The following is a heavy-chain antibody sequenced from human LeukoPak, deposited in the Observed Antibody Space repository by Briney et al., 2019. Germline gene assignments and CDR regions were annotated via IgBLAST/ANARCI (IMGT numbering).Heavy chain of an antibody. CDR3: ASLGYCSGTRCRAPFDY. V-gene: IGHV3-23*01. CDR1: GFTFSSYA. CDR2: ISGSGGST. J-gene: IGHJ4*02. D-gene: IGHD2-2*01. Sequence: PGGSLRLSCAASGFTFSSYAMSWVRQAPGKGLEWVSAISGSGGSTYYADSVKGRFTISRDNAKNSLYLQMNSLRVEDTAVYHCASLGYCSGTRCRAPFDYWGQGSLVTVSS.